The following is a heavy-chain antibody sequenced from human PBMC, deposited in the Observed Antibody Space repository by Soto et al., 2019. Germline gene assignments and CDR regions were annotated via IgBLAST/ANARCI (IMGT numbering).Heavy chain of an antibody. Sequence: QLQLQESGPGLVKPSETLSLTCTVSGGSISSISYYWGWIRQPPGKGLEWIGSISYSGSTYYNPSLKSRVTISVDTSKDQFSLKLSYVTAEDTAVYYGAIQCSSTSCKRAFDIWGQGTMVTVSS. CDR1: GGSISSISYY. CDR2: ISYSGST. D-gene: IGHD2-2*01. J-gene: IGHJ3*02. CDR3: AIQCSSTSCKRAFDI. V-gene: IGHV4-39*01.